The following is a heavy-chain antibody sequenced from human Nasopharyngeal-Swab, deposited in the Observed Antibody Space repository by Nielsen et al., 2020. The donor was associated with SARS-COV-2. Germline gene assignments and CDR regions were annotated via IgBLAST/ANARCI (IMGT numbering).Heavy chain of an antibody. Sequence: GESLKISCAASGSTFNNYTFNWVRQAPGKGLEWVPSISSSSSYIYYADSVKGRFTISRDNAKNSLTLQMNSLRAEDTAVYYCARVNWGRGWYVAATTVAHEFDYWGQGILVTVSS. CDR2: ISSSSSYI. J-gene: IGHJ4*02. D-gene: IGHD6-19*01. CDR3: ARVNWGRGWYVAATTVAHEFDY. V-gene: IGHV3-21*01. CDR1: GSTFNNYT.